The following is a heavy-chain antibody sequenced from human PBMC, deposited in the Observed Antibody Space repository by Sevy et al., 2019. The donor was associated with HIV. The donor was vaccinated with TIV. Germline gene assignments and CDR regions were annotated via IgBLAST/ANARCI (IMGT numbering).Heavy chain of an antibody. CDR3: ARCPQLERRDDAFDI. V-gene: IGHV5-51*01. Sequence: GESLKISCKGSGYSFTSYWIGWVRQMPGKGLEWMGIIYPGDSDTRYSPSFQGQVTISADKSISTAYLQWSSLKASDTAMYYCARCPQLERRDDAFDIWGQGTMVTVSS. J-gene: IGHJ3*02. CDR1: GYSFTSYW. D-gene: IGHD1-1*01. CDR2: IYPGDSDT.